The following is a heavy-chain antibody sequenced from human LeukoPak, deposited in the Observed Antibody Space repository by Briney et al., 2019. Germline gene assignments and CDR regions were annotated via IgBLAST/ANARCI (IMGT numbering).Heavy chain of an antibody. D-gene: IGHD5-12*01. J-gene: IGHJ4*02. Sequence: PGGSLRLSCAASEFTFSSYSMNWVRQAPGKGLEWVSSISSSSSYIYYADSVKGRFTISRDDAKNSLYLQMNSLRAEDTAVYYCARDLGGYDLYYFDYWGQGTLVTVSS. CDR2: ISSSSSYI. V-gene: IGHV3-21*01. CDR3: ARDLGGYDLYYFDY. CDR1: EFTFSSYS.